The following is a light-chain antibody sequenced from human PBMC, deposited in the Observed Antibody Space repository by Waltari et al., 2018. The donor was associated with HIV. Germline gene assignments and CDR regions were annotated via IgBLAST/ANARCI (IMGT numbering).Light chain of an antibody. CDR2: AAS. Sequence: DIQMTQSPSSVSASVGDRVTFTCRASQDVSTWLAWYQQKPGNAPKLLSYAASRLQTGVPSRFSGRGSGTDFTLTINSLQPEDFATYYCQQADSFPFTCGQGTRLEIK. CDR3: QQADSFPFT. J-gene: IGKJ5*01. CDR1: QDVSTW. V-gene: IGKV1-12*02.